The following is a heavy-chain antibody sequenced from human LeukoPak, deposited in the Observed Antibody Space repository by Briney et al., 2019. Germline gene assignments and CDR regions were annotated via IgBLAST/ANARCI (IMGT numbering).Heavy chain of an antibody. Sequence: GGSLRLSCAASGFTLSYNWMSWVRRAPGKGLEWVASIKEDGSEKYYEDSVKGRFTISRDNAKNSLYLQMNSLRAEDTAVYYCARLSTGWYGHFDFWGQGTLVTVSS. CDR1: GFTLSYNW. CDR2: IKEDGSEK. D-gene: IGHD6-13*01. CDR3: ARLSTGWYGHFDF. V-gene: IGHV3-7*03. J-gene: IGHJ4*02.